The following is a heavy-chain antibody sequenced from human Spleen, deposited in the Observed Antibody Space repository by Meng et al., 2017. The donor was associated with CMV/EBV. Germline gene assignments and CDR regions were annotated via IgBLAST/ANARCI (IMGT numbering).Heavy chain of an antibody. CDR1: GGSVSSGSYY. CDR3: ARGGSRYSGSYFDY. D-gene: IGHD1-26*01. CDR2: IYYSGST. V-gene: IGHV4-61*01. J-gene: IGHJ4*03. Sequence: SETLSLTCTVSGGSVSSGSYYWSWIRQPPGKGLEWIGYIYYSGSTNYNPSLKSRVTISVDTSKNQFSLKLSSVTAADTAVYYCARGGSRYSGSYFDYWGQGTLVTVSS.